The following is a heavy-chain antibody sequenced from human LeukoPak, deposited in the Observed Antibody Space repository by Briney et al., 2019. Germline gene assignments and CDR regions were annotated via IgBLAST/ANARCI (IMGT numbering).Heavy chain of an antibody. D-gene: IGHD6-13*01. J-gene: IGHJ4*02. Sequence: RPSETLPLTCTVSGASISSYYWSWIRQPPGKGLEWIGYIYYSGSTKYNPSLKSRVTISVDTSKNQFSLKLSSVTAADTAVYYCASGPYPAAGTDHQFDYWGQGTLVTVSS. V-gene: IGHV4-59*01. CDR3: ASGPYPAAGTDHQFDY. CDR2: IYYSGST. CDR1: GASISSYY.